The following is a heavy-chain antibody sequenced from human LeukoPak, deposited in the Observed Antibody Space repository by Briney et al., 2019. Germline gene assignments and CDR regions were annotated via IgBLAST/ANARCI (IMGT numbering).Heavy chain of an antibody. CDR2: ISAYNGNT. D-gene: IGHD2-2*01. J-gene: IGHJ6*03. Sequence: GSVKVSCKASGYTFTSYGISWVRQAPGQGLEWMGWISAYNGNTNYAQKLQGRVTMTTDTSTSTAYMELRSLRSDDTAVYYCARDLVPYPSYYYYMDVWGKGTTVTVSS. CDR3: ARDLVPYPSYYYYMDV. CDR1: GYTFTSYG. V-gene: IGHV1-18*01.